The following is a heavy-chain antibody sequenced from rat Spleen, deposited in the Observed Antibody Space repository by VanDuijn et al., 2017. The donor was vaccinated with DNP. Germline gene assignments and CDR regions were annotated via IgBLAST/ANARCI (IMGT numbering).Heavy chain of an antibody. V-gene: IGHV5-58*01. D-gene: IGHD4-3*01. CDR2: IKTGGGST. J-gene: IGHJ3*01. Sequence: EVQLVETGGGLVQPGGSLKLSCVASGFTFSNYWMYWIRQAPGKGLEWVASIKTGGGSTYYPDSVKGRFTISRDNAKNTQYLQMDSLRSEDTATYYCTTDNSGLNWFAFWGQGTLVTVSS. CDR1: GFTFSNYW. CDR3: TTDNSGLNWFAF.